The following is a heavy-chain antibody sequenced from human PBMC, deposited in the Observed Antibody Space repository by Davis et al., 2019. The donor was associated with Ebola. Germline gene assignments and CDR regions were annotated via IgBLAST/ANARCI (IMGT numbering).Heavy chain of an antibody. Sequence: GESLKISCAASGFTVSSNYMTWVRQAPGKGLEWVSTISGSGSLTYDADSVKGRFTISRDSSKNTLYLQMNSLRVEDTAVYYCAKDRDQYCTNGICYEKSSCFDYWGQGTLVTVSS. D-gene: IGHD2-8*01. CDR3: AKDRDQYCTNGICYEKSSCFDY. CDR1: GFTVSSNY. CDR2: ISGSGSLT. V-gene: IGHV3-23*01. J-gene: IGHJ4*02.